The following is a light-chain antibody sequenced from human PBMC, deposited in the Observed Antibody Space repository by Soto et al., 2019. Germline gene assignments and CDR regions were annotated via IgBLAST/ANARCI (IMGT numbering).Light chain of an antibody. CDR1: QSVSSN. V-gene: IGKV3-15*01. Sequence: EMVITQSPATLSLSPGESANLSCRASQSVSSNFAWYQQKPGQAPRRLIYGAPTRATGIPARVSGSGSGTDFTLTISSLQSEDFAVYYCQQYDNWPPTFGQGTKLEIK. CDR2: GAP. J-gene: IGKJ2*01. CDR3: QQYDNWPPT.